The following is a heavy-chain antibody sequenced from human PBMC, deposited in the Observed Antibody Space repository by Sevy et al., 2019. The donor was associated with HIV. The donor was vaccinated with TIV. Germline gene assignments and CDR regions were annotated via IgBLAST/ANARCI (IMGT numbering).Heavy chain of an antibody. CDR1: GFTFTTYW. V-gene: IGHV3-7*01. Sequence: GGSLRLSCTASGFTFTTYWMNWVRQTPGKGLEWVANINQDGSAKYYVDSVKGRFTISRDNAKNSLYLQMNSLRAEDTAVYYCVSQFRLTAPQPVNWGQGTLVTVSS. D-gene: IGHD5-18*01. CDR3: VSQFRLTAPQPVN. CDR2: INQDGSAK. J-gene: IGHJ4*02.